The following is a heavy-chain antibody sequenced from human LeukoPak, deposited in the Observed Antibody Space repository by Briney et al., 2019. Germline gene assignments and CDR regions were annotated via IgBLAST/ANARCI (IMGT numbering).Heavy chain of an antibody. CDR3: ARGGGAVAGPEGY. Sequence: ASVKVSCKASGYTFTSYYMHWVRQAPGQGLEWMGWINPNSGGTKYAQKFQDWVTMTRDTSISTAYMELSRLRSDDTAVYYCARGGGAVAGPEGYWGQGTLVTVSS. CDR1: GYTFTSYY. D-gene: IGHD6-19*01. J-gene: IGHJ4*02. CDR2: INPNSGGT. V-gene: IGHV1-2*04.